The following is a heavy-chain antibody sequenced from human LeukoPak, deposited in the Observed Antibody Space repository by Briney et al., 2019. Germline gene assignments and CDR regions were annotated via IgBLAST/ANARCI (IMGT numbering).Heavy chain of an antibody. CDR3: ARHFGSGSYSDY. Sequence: SETLSLTCTVSGGSISSYYWGWIRQPPGKGLEWIGSIYYSGSTNYSPSLKSRVTISVDTSKNQFSLRLSSVTAADTAVYYCARHFGSGSYSDYWGQGTLVTVSS. CDR1: GGSISSYY. V-gene: IGHV4-39*01. D-gene: IGHD3-10*01. J-gene: IGHJ4*02. CDR2: IYYSGST.